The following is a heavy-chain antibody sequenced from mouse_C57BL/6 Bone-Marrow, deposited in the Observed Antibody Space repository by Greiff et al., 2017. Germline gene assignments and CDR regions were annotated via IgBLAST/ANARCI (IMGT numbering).Heavy chain of an antibody. Sequence: QVQLKESGPGLVQPSQSLSITCTVSGFSLTSYGVHWVRQSPGKGLEWLGVIWSGGSTDYNAAFISRLSISKDNSKSQVFFKMNSLQADDTAIYYCNRGYGSSFAYWGQGTLVTVSA. D-gene: IGHD1-1*01. CDR2: IWSGGST. J-gene: IGHJ3*01. CDR1: GFSLTSYG. CDR3: NRGYGSSFAY. V-gene: IGHV2-2*01.